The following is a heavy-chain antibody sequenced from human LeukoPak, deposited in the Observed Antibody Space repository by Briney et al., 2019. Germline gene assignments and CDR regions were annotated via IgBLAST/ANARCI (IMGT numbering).Heavy chain of an antibody. V-gene: IGHV1-8*01. CDR2: MNPNSGNT. D-gene: IGHD5-12*01. CDR1: GYTFTSFD. Sequence: ASVKVSCRASGYTFTSFDINWVRQATGQGPEWMGWMNPNSGNTGYAQKFQGRVTMTRDTSINTAYMELSSLGSEDTAVYYCARNHVPTGLRDVWGTGTPVIVSS. J-gene: IGHJ6*04. CDR3: ARNHVPTGLRDV.